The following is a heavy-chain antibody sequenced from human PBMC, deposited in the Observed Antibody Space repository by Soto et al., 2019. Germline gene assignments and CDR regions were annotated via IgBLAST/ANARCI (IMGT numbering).Heavy chain of an antibody. CDR1: GFTFSSYT. J-gene: IGHJ4*02. CDR3: ARGRQAGYEN. CDR2: ISGNGGST. Sequence: EVQLVESGGGLVQPGGSLRLSCAASGFTFSSYTMHWVRQAPGKGLEYVSAISGNGGSTYYADSVKGRFTISRDNFKNTLYLQMDGLGGDDMAVYYCARGRQAGYENWGQGTLVTVSS. V-gene: IGHV3-64*07. D-gene: IGHD6-13*01.